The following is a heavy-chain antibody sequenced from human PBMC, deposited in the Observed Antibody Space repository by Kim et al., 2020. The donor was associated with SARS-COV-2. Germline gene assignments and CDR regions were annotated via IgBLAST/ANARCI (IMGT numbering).Heavy chain of an antibody. CDR2: INPNSGGT. J-gene: IGHJ5*02. D-gene: IGHD2-2*01. CDR3: ARTARPRDIVVVLFFDP. Sequence: ASVKVSCKASGYTFTGYYMHWVRQAPGQGLEWMGRINPNSGGTNYAQKFQGRVTMTRDTSISTAYMELSRLRSDDTAVYYCARTARPRDIVVVLFFDPWGQGTLVTVSS. CDR1: GYTFTGYY. V-gene: IGHV1-2*06.